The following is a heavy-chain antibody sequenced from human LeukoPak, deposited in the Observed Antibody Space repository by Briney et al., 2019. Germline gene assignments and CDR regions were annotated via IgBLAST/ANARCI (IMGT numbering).Heavy chain of an antibody. CDR3: ARDRAGTQAWVEFDP. J-gene: IGHJ5*02. CDR2: IYADGTT. V-gene: IGHV3-66*02. D-gene: IGHD3-10*01. Sequence: PGGSLRLSCAASGFSVTNNYMSWVRQAPGRGLEWVSLIYADGTTHYADSVKGRFTISKDTSQNTVYLQMNNLRAEDTAMYYCARDRAGTQAWVEFDPWGQGTLVTVSS. CDR1: GFSVTNNY.